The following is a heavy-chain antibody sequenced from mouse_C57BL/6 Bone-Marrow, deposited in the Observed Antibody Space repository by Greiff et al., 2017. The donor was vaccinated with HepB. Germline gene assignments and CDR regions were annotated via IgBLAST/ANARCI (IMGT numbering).Heavy chain of an antibody. D-gene: IGHD1-1*01. J-gene: IGHJ4*01. CDR2: ISSGGDYI. CDR3: TRGSLTTVVEGDY. Sequence: EVKLMESGEGLVKPGGSLKLSCAASGFTFSSYAMSWVRQTPEKRLEWVAYISSGGDYIYYADTVKGRFTISRDNARNTLYLQMSRLKSEDTAMYYCTRGSLTTVVEGDYWGQGTAVTVSS. CDR1: GFTFSSYA. V-gene: IGHV5-9-1*02.